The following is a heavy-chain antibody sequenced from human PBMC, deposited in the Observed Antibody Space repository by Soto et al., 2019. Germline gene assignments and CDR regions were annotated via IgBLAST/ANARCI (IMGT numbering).Heavy chain of an antibody. V-gene: IGHV4-31*03. J-gene: IGHJ4*02. CDR2: IYYSGRT. Sequence: SATLSLTCPVSGGSISSGGYFWSWVRQHPGEGLEWIGNIYYSGRTYYNPSLKSRVTISVDTSKNQFSLKLSSVTAADTAVYYCARFAREENPKVGSWYYLDYWGQGTRVTVSS. CDR1: GGSISSGGYF. CDR3: ARFAREENPKVGSWYYLDY. D-gene: IGHD6-13*01.